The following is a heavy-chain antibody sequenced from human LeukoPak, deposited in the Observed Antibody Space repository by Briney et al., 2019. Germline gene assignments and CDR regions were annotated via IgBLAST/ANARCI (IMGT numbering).Heavy chain of an antibody. Sequence: SETLSLTCTVSGGSISNTSYYWGWIRQPPGKGLEWIGSIYYRGSIYYNPSLKSRVTISVDTSKTQFSLRLSSVTAADTAMYYCAREVGNGSGSYYKIQYYYYMDVWGKGTAVTISS. CDR2: IYYRGSI. CDR3: AREVGNGSGSYYKIQYYYYMDV. D-gene: IGHD3-10*01. J-gene: IGHJ6*03. CDR1: GGSISNTSYY. V-gene: IGHV4-39*02.